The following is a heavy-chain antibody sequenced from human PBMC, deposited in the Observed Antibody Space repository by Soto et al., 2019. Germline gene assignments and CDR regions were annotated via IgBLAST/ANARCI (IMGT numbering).Heavy chain of an antibody. CDR3: ARLSSSGWPIDS. J-gene: IGHJ4*02. V-gene: IGHV4-31*03. CDR1: GGSISSGGYY. D-gene: IGHD6-19*01. CDR2: TYYSENT. Sequence: SETLSLTCTVSGGSISSGGYYWNWIRQHPGKGLEWIGYTYYSENTYYNPSLNSRITISAGTSKNQFSLQLSSVTAADTAVYYCARLSSSGWPIDSWGQGTLVTVSS.